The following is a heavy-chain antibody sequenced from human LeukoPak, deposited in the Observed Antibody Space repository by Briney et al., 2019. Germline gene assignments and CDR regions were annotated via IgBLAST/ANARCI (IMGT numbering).Heavy chain of an antibody. CDR3: ARHKAIFGVVTLWYNWFDP. CDR1: GGTFSSYA. Sequence: ASVKVSCKASGGTFSSYAISWVRQAPGQGLEWMGGIIPIFGTANYAQKFQGRVTITADESTSTAYMELSSLRSEDTAVYYCARHKAIFGVVTLWYNWFDPWGQGTLVTVYS. CDR2: IIPIFGTA. V-gene: IGHV1-69*13. J-gene: IGHJ5*02. D-gene: IGHD3-3*01.